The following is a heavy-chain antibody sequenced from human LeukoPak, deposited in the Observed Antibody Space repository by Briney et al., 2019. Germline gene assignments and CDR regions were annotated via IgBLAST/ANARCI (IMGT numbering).Heavy chain of an antibody. J-gene: IGHJ5*02. CDR2: MYTGGGT. CDR1: TFTVSDTF. V-gene: IGHV3-66*01. Sequence: GGSLRLSCVGLTFTVSDTFMSWVRQAPGKGLDWVSTMYTGGGTDYADSVKGRFTISRDSSKNTVYLQMNSLRDEDTAVYYCARGPPFDPWGQGTLVTVSS. CDR3: ARGPPFDP.